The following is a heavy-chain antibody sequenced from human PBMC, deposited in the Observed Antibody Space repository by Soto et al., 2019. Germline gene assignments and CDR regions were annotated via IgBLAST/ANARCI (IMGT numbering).Heavy chain of an antibody. CDR3: AKAGDVGFGTSIAARLGYCGVDY. CDR1: GFTFDDYA. V-gene: IGHV3-9*01. J-gene: IGHJ4*02. CDR2: ISWNSGSL. D-gene: IGHD6-6*01. Sequence: EVQLVESGGGLVQPGRSLRLSCAASGFTFDDYAMHWVRQAPGKGLEWVSGISWNSGSLGYSDSVKGRFTISRDNAKNSLDLQMNSLRAEDTALYYCAKAGDVGFGTSIAARLGYCGVDYWGQGTLVTVSS.